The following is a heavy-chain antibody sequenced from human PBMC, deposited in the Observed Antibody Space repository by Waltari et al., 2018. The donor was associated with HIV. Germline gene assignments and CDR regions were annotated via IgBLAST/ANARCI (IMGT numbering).Heavy chain of an antibody. CDR3: AREVGCSSTSCYYYYGMDV. D-gene: IGHD2-2*01. V-gene: IGHV1-2*04. J-gene: IGHJ6*02. Sequence: QVQLVQSGAEVKKPGASVKVSCKASGYTFTGYYMHWVRQAPGQGLEWMGWINPNSGGTNYAQKFQGWVTMTRDTSISTAYMELSRLRSDDTAVYYCAREVGCSSTSCYYYYGMDVWGQGTTVTVSS. CDR2: INPNSGGT. CDR1: GYTFTGYY.